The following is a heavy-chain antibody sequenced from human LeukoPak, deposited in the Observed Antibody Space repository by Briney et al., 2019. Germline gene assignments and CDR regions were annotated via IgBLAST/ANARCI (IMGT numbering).Heavy chain of an antibody. D-gene: IGHD2-2*01. V-gene: IGHV5-51*01. CDR3: ARRYCSSTSCLGAFDY. CDR1: GYSFTSYW. CDR2: IYPGDSDT. J-gene: IGHJ4*02. Sequence: GGSLKISCKGSGYSFTSYWIGWLRQMPGKGLEWMGIIYPGDSDTRYSPSFQGQVTISADKSISTAYLQWSSLKAADTAMYYFARRYCSSTSCLGAFDYWGQGTLVTVSS.